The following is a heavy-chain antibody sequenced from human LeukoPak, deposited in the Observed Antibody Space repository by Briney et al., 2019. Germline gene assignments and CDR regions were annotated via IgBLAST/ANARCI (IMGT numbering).Heavy chain of an antibody. D-gene: IGHD3-10*01. V-gene: IGHV4-38-2*02. CDR3: ARFGDY. Sequence: SETLSLTCTVSGYSINNGYYWGWIRQPPGKGLEWIGRIYTSGSTTYNPSLKSRVTISVDTSKNQFSLKLSSVTAADTAVYYCARFGDYWGQGTLVTVSS. CDR1: GYSINNGYY. J-gene: IGHJ4*02. CDR2: IYTSGST.